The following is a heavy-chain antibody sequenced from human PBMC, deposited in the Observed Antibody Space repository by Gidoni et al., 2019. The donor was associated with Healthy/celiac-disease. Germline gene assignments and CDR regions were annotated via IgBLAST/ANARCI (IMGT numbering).Heavy chain of an antibody. D-gene: IGHD5-12*01. CDR2: IYYSGST. Sequence: QLQLQESGPGLVKPSETLSLPCTVSGGSISSSSYDWGWLRQPPGKGLEWIGSIYYSGSTYYNPSLKSRVTISVDTSKNQFSLKLSSVTAADTAVYYCARHAGDGYNLGDFDYWGQGTLVTVSS. CDR3: ARHAGDGYNLGDFDY. J-gene: IGHJ4*02. CDR1: GGSISSSSYD. V-gene: IGHV4-39*01.